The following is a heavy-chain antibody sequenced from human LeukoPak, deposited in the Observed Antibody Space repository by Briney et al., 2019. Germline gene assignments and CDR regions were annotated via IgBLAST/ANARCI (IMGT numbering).Heavy chain of an antibody. CDR3: ARDRGGYSYGYFDS. CDR2: ISAYSGDT. V-gene: IGHV1-18*01. CDR1: GYIFSSCG. D-gene: IGHD5-18*01. Sequence: GASVKVSCKTSGYIFSSCGFSWVRQAPGQGLEWMGWISAYSGDTNYAQKLQGRVTMTTDTSTNTAYMELRSLRSDDTAVYYCARDRGGYSYGYFDSWGQGTLVTVSS. J-gene: IGHJ4*02.